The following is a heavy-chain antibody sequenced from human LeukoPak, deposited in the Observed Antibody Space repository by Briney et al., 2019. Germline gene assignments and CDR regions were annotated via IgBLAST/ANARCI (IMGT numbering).Heavy chain of an antibody. J-gene: IGHJ1*01. CDR2: ISSNGGST. Sequence: PGRSLRLSCSASGFTFSSYAMHWVRQAPGKGLEYVSAISSNGGSTYYADSVKGRFTISRDNSKNTLYLQMSSLRVEDTAVYYCIYPLVVAVAWGQGTLVTVSS. V-gene: IGHV3-64D*09. D-gene: IGHD2-15*01. CDR3: IYPLVVAVA. CDR1: GFTFSSYA.